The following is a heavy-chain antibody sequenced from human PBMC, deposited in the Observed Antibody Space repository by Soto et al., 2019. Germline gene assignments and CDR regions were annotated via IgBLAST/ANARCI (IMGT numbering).Heavy chain of an antibody. CDR1: GFTVSSNY. V-gene: IGHV3-53*01. D-gene: IGHD3-3*01. CDR3: ARVPTIFGVVTTYYGMDV. Sequence: EVQLVESGGGLIQPGGSLRLSCAASGFTVSSNYMSWVRQAPGKGLEWVSVINSGGNTYYADSVKGGLTIPRDNSKNTLYLQMTSLRAEDTAVYYCARVPTIFGVVTTYYGMDVWGQGTTVTVSS. J-gene: IGHJ6*02. CDR2: INSGGNT.